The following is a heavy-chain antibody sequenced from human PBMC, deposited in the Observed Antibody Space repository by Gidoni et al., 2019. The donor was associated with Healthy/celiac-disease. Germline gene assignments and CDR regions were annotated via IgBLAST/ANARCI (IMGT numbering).Heavy chain of an antibody. CDR3: AREENSSGWYPGWFDP. J-gene: IGHJ5*02. Sequence: QVQLQESGPGLVKPSQTLSLTCTVSGGSISSGSYYWSWIRQPAGKGLEWIGRIYTSGSTNYNPSLKSRVTISVDTSKNKFSLKLSSVTAADTAVYYCAREENSSGWYPGWFDPWGQGTLVTVSS. V-gene: IGHV4-61*02. CDR2: IYTSGST. CDR1: GGSISSGSYY. D-gene: IGHD6-19*01.